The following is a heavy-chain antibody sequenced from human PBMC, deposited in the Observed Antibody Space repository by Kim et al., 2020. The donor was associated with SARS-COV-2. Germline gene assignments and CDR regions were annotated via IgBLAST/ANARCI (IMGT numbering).Heavy chain of an antibody. Sequence: VKGRFTISRDNAKNSLYLQMNSLRAEDTAVYYCARDGVRYGGYYYYGMDVWGQGTTVTVSS. D-gene: IGHD4-17*01. J-gene: IGHJ6*02. CDR3: ARDGVRYGGYYYYGMDV. V-gene: IGHV3-21*01.